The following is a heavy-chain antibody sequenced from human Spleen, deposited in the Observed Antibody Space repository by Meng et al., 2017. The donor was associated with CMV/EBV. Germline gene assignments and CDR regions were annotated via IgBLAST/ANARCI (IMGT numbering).Heavy chain of an antibody. CDR2: IYHSGTT. Sequence: GSLRLSCSVSGGSISSYYWNWIRQPPGKGLEWIGSIYHSGTTYYTPSLKSRVTISVDASKKQFSLNLSSVTAADTAVYYCARGVAARTGFDPWGQGTLVTVSS. V-gene: IGHV4-59*01. CDR1: GGSISSYY. D-gene: IGHD6-6*01. CDR3: ARGVAARTGFDP. J-gene: IGHJ5*02.